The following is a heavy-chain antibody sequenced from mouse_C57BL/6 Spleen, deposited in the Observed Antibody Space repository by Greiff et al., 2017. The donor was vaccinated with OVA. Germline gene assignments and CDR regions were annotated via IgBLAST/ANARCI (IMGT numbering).Heavy chain of an antibody. J-gene: IGHJ3*01. CDR2: IYPGDGDT. CDR1: GYAFSSSW. CDR3: ATDGVYYGNTWFAY. V-gene: IGHV1-82*01. D-gene: IGHD2-1*01. Sequence: VKLQQSGPELVKPGASVKISCKASGYAFSSSWMNWVKQRPGKGLEWIGRIYPGDGDTNYNGKFKGKATLTADKSSSTAYMQLSSLTSEDSAVYFCATDGVYYGNTWFAYWGQGTLVTVSA.